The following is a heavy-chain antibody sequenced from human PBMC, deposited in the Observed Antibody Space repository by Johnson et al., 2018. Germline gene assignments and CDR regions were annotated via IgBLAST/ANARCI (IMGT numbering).Heavy chain of an antibody. Sequence: VQLVESGGGLVQPGGSLRLSCAASGFTFSSYWMSWVRQAPGKGLEWVANIKQDGSEKYYVDSVKGRFTISRDKAKNSLYLQMNSLRAGDTGGYYRARDGTEVVEVVAVNFYYYGMDVWGQGTTVTVSS. J-gene: IGHJ6*02. CDR1: GFTFSSYW. D-gene: IGHD2-15*01. V-gene: IGHV3-7*01. CDR3: ARDGTEVVEVVAVNFYYYGMDV. CDR2: IKQDGSEK.